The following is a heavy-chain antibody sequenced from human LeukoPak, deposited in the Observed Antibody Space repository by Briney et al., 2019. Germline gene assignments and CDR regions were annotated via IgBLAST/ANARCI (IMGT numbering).Heavy chain of an antibody. CDR3: ATGIGTLWSGYYHDY. V-gene: IGHV1-69*04. CDR2: IIPVLGVA. Sequence: ASVKVSCKASGGTFSTYAISWVRQAPGQGLEWMGRIIPVLGVANYAQKFRGRVTISADKSTSTAYMEVSSLRSEDTAVYYCATGIGTLWSGYYHDYWGQGTLVTVSS. CDR1: GGTFSTYA. J-gene: IGHJ4*02. D-gene: IGHD3-3*01.